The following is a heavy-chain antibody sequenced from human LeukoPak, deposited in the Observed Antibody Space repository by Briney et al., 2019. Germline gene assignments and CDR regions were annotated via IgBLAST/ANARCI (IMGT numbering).Heavy chain of an antibody. J-gene: IGHJ6*02. V-gene: IGHV1-2*02. CDR1: GYTFTGYY. CDR3: AREVLDCSGGSCYPNYYYYYGMDV. D-gene: IGHD2-15*01. CDR2: INPNSGGT. Sequence: ASVKVSCKASGYTFTGYYMHWVRQAPGQGLEWMGWINPNSGGTNYAQKFQGRVTMTRDTSISTAYMELSRLRSDDTAVYYCAREVLDCSGGSCYPNYYYYYGMDVWGQGTTVTVSS.